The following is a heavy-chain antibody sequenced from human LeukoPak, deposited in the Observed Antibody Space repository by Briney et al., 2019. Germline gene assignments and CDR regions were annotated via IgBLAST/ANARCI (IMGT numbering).Heavy chain of an antibody. J-gene: IGHJ4*02. CDR3: VKVGCSGGSCYPYFDY. CDR1: GFTFSNYA. D-gene: IGHD2-15*01. Sequence: GGSLRLSCSASGFTFSNYAMHWVRQAPGKGLEYVSVMSGNGGSTYYADSVKGRFTISRDNSKNTLYLQMSSLRAEDTAVYGCVKVGCSGGSCYPYFDYWGQGTLVTVSS. V-gene: IGHV3-64D*06. CDR2: MSGNGGST.